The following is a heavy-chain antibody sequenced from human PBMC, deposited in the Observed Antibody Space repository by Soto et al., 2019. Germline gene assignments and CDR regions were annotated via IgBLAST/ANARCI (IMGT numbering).Heavy chain of an antibody. CDR3: AREVGYCSSTSCYQNYYYYGMDV. Sequence: SVKVSCKASGGTFSSYAISWVRQAPGQGLEWMGGIIPIFGTANYAQKFQGRVTITADESTGTAYMELSSLRSEDTAVYYCAREVGYCSSTSCYQNYYYYGMDVWGQGTTVTVSS. CDR2: IIPIFGTA. V-gene: IGHV1-69*13. D-gene: IGHD2-2*01. CDR1: GGTFSSYA. J-gene: IGHJ6*02.